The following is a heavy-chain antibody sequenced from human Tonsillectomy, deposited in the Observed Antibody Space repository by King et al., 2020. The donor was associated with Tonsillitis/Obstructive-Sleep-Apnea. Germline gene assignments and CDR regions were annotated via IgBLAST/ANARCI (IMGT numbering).Heavy chain of an antibody. CDR1: GGSSSRTIYY. CDR2: IFYTGST. CDR3: ARHSYDSSGYYHFDY. J-gene: IGHJ4*02. D-gene: IGHD3-22*01. V-gene: IGHV4-39*01. Sequence: QLQESGPGLVKPSEPLSLPCTVSGGSSSRTIYYWGWIRQPPGKGLEWIGRIFYTGSTYYTPSLKSRVTISVDTSKNHFSLQLCSVTAADTAVYDCARHSYDSSGYYHFDYWGQGTLVTVAS.